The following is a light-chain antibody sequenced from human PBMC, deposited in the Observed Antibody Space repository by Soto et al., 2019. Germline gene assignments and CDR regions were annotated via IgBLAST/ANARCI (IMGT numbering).Light chain of an antibody. CDR2: DVN. J-gene: IGLJ3*02. CDR1: SSDVGGYNY. CDR3: SSYSRTTTLV. Sequence: QSALTQPASVSGSPGQSITISCTGTSSDVGGYNYVSWYQQSPGKAPKLMIYDVNNRPSGVSNRFSASKSGNTASLTISGLQAEDEADYYSSSYSRTTTLVFGGGTKLTV. V-gene: IGLV2-14*01.